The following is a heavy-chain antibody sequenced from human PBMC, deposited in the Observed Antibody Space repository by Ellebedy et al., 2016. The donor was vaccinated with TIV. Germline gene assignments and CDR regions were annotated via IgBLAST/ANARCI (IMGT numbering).Heavy chain of an antibody. CDR1: GFSFSSYA. V-gene: IGHV3-23*01. D-gene: IGHD2-2*01. CDR2: ISTSGGST. J-gene: IGHJ6*02. Sequence: GESLKISXAASGFSFSSYAMSWVRQAPGKGLEWVSAISTSGGSTYYADSVKGRFTISRDNSKNTLYLQMNSLRAEDTAVYYCARDGLTVPANYYYYYGMDVWGQGTTVTVSS. CDR3: ARDGLTVPANYYYYYGMDV.